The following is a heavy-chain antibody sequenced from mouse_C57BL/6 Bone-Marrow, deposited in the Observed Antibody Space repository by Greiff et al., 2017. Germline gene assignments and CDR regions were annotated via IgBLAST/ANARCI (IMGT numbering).Heavy chain of an antibody. CDR1: GFTFSSYG. J-gene: IGHJ3*01. Sequence: EVQGVESGGDLVKPGGSLKLSCAASGFTFSSYGMSWVRQTPDKRLEWVATISSGGSYTYYPDSVKGRFTISRDNAKNTLYLQMSSLKAEDTAMYYCERHAAYWGQGTLVTVAA. CDR3: ERHAAY. V-gene: IGHV5-6*01. CDR2: ISSGGSYT.